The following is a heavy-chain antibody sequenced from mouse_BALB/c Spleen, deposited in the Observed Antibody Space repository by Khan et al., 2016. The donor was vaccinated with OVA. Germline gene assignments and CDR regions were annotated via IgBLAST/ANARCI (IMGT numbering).Heavy chain of an antibody. Sequence: QIQLVQSVPELKKPGETVKISCKASGFTFTNYGMNWVKQAPGKGLKWMGWINTYTGEPTYADDFKGRFAFSLETSASTAYLQINNLKNEDTATYICARGRSDRIYAMDYWGEGTSVTVSS. CDR3: ARGRSDRIYAMDY. CDR1: GFTFTNYG. D-gene: IGHD2-14*01. CDR2: INTYTGEP. V-gene: IGHV9-3-1*01. J-gene: IGHJ4*01.